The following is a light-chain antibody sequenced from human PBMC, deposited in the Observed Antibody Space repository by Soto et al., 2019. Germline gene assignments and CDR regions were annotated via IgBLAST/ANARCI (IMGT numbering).Light chain of an antibody. CDR1: QSVSSN. Sequence: EIVITQSPPTLSMSPGERATLSCRASQSVSSNLAWYQQKPGQAPRLLIYGASTRATGIPARFSGSGSGTEFTLTISSLQSEDFAVYYCQQYNNWPSITFGQGTRLEIK. J-gene: IGKJ5*01. V-gene: IGKV3-15*01. CDR3: QQYNNWPSIT. CDR2: GAS.